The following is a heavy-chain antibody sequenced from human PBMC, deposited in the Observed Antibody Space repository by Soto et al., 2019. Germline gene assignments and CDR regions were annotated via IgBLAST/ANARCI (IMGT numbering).Heavy chain of an antibody. CDR2: ISAYNGNT. CDR1: GYTFTSYG. Sequence: AAVKVSCQSSGYTFTSYGISWVRQAPGQGLEWMGWISAYNGNTNYAQKLQGRVTMTTDTSTSTAYMELRSLRSDDTAVYYCVRDYDFWSGPNWFDPWGQGTLVTVSS. D-gene: IGHD3-3*01. CDR3: VRDYDFWSGPNWFDP. J-gene: IGHJ5*02. V-gene: IGHV1-18*04.